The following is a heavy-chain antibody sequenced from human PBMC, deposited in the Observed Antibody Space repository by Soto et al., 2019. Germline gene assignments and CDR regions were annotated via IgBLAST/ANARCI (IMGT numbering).Heavy chain of an antibody. CDR1: GFSFSSCG. V-gene: IGHV3-30*03. Sequence: GGSLRLSXVGSGFSFSSCGMQWVRQAPGKGLEWVAATTYDGRIKRYEDSVKGRFTISRDNSKNTLYLQMNSLRVEDTATYYCAGALENPYFYYGLDVWGQGTTVTVSS. J-gene: IGHJ6*02. D-gene: IGHD1-1*01. CDR3: AGALENPYFYYGLDV. CDR2: TTYDGRIK.